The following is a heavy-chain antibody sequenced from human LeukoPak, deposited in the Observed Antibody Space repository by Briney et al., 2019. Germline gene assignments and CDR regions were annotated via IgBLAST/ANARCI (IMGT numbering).Heavy chain of an antibody. D-gene: IGHD6-19*01. CDR2: IYYSGST. Sequence: SETLSLTCTVSDGSISSSSYYWGWIRQPPGKGLEWIGSIYYSGSTYYNPSLKSRVTISVDTSKNQFSLKLSSVTAADTAVYYCARGNSVARIGRYFQHWGQGTLVTVSS. V-gene: IGHV4-39*07. J-gene: IGHJ1*01. CDR3: ARGNSVARIGRYFQH. CDR1: DGSISSSSYY.